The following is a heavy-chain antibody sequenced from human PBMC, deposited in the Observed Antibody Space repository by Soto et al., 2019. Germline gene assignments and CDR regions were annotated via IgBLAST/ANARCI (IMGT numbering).Heavy chain of an antibody. CDR1: GFTVSKYW. V-gene: IGHV3-7*04. Sequence: EVQLVESGGGLVQPGGSLRLTCAASGFTVSKYWMSWVRQTSGKGLEWVANMNQDGSDKNYVDSVKGRFTISRDTAKNSLYLEMNSLRAADTGVYYCARGGGNFDQWGQGTLVTVSS. CDR2: MNQDGSDK. J-gene: IGHJ4*02. CDR3: ARGGGNFDQ. D-gene: IGHD3-16*01.